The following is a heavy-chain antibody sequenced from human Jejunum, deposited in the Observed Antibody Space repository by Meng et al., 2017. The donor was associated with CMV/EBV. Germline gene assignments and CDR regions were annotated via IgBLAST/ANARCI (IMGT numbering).Heavy chain of an antibody. V-gene: IGHV4-4*02. CDR3: VRGRCTRTSCYKGAFDF. D-gene: IGHD2-2*02. J-gene: IGHJ4*02. Sequence: DSISNLSWGSWGRQSPGQGLEWLGEKSPTESSNYNPSLKSRVTISVDRSKNQFSLKLTSVTAADTAVYYCVRGRCTRTSCYKGAFDFWSQGTLVTVSS. CDR2: KSPTESS. CDR1: DSISNLSW.